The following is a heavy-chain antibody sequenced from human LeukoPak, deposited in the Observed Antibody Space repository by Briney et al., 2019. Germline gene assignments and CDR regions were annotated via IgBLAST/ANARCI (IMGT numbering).Heavy chain of an antibody. CDR2: IYYSGST. D-gene: IGHD4-17*01. CDR1: GGSISSYY. V-gene: IGHV4-59*01. J-gene: IGHJ3*02. CDR3: ARDRVYGDSLAFDI. Sequence: SETLSLTCTVSGGSISSYYWSWIRQPPGKGLEWIGYIYYSGSTNYSPSLKSRVTISVDTSKNQFSLKLSSVTAADTAVYYCARDRVYGDSLAFDIWGQGTMVTVSS.